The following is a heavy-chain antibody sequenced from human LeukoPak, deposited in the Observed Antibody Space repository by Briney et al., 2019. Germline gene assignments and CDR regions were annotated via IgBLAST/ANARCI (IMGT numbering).Heavy chain of an antibody. J-gene: IGHJ4*02. CDR1: GYNFSSYW. CDR2: VYGGYSET. D-gene: IGHD6-19*01. V-gene: IGHV5-51*01. Sequence: GESLKISCKGSGYNFSSYWITWVRQMTGKGLEWMGIVYGGYSETRYSPSFQGQVTISADKSVSTAYLQWSSLKASDTAMYYCARSWYTSGWYYFDHWGQGTLVTVSS. CDR3: ARSWYTSGWYYFDH.